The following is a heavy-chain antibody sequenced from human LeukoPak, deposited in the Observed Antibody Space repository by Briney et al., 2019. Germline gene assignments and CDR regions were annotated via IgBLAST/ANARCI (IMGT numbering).Heavy chain of an antibody. Sequence: GGSLRLSCVASGFSFSAYVMHWVRQAPGKGLEYVSAIRSDGSSTFYPNSVKGRFTISRDNSKSTLYLQMGSLRAEDTAVYYCTRRYGGHSGWAGYHDSWGQGTLVTVSS. D-gene: IGHD6-19*01. V-gene: IGHV3-64*01. J-gene: IGHJ4*02. CDR2: IRSDGSST. CDR1: GFSFSAYV. CDR3: TRRYGGHSGWAGYHDS.